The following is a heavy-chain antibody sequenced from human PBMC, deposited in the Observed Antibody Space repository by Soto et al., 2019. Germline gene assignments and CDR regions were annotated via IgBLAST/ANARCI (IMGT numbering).Heavy chain of an antibody. CDR3: ARAREAQYYDSSGYFDY. J-gene: IGHJ4*02. D-gene: IGHD3-22*01. CDR2: IYHSGTT. Sequence: ARETLPLTSAVSGYSISSVYYWGWIRQPQGTGLEWIGSIYHSGTTDYTPSLKSPATLSVDTSKHQSYPKLSSVTAADTAVYYCARAREAQYYDSSGYFDYWGQGTRVT. CDR1: GYSISSVYY. V-gene: IGHV4-38-2*01.